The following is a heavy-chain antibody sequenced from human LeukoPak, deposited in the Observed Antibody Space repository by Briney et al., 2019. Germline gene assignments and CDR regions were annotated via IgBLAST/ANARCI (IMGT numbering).Heavy chain of an antibody. V-gene: IGHV3-21*04. CDR1: GFTFSSYS. J-gene: IGHJ3*01. CDR3: TKDRGGSSQLGDAFDV. CDR2: ISSASSYV. D-gene: IGHD1-26*01. Sequence: SGGSLRLSCAASGFTFSSYSMNWVRQAPRKGLEWVSAISSASSYVYYADSVKGRFTISRDNAKNSLYLQMNSLRTEDTALYYCTKDRGGSSQLGDAFDVWGQGTMVSVSS.